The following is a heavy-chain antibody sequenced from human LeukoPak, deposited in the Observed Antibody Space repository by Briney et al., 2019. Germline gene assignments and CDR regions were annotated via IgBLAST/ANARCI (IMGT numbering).Heavy chain of an antibody. J-gene: IGHJ5*02. CDR3: AKDAGQWQNWNWFAP. CDR1: GFTFNEYG. V-gene: IGHV3-30*18. CDR2: ISHDGSKT. Sequence: GGSLRLSCAVSGFTFNEYGMHWVRQAPGKGLEWVAAISHDGSKTYSGDSVKGRFAISRDNSKKTLFLEMNSLRPEDTAMYYCAKDAGQWQNWNWFAPWGQGTLVIVSS. D-gene: IGHD6-19*01.